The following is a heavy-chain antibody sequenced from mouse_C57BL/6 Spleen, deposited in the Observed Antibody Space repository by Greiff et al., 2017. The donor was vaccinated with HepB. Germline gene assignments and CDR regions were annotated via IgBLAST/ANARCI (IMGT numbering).Heavy chain of an antibody. V-gene: IGHV1-80*01. CDR1: GYAFSSYW. CDR2: IYPGDGDT. J-gene: IGHJ1*01. CDR3: GKRGDNGYPEWSLDD. D-gene: IGHD2-2*01. Sequence: VQLQQSGAELVKPGASVKISCKASGYAFSSYWMNWVKQRPGKGLEWIGQIYPGDGDTNYNGKFKGKATLTADKSSSTAYMQLSSLTSEDSAVYYWGKRGDNGYPEWSLDDWGQGTTVTVSS.